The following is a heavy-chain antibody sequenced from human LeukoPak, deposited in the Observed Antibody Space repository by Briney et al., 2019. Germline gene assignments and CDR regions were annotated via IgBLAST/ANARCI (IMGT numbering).Heavy chain of an antibody. Sequence: PSETLSLTCTVSGGSISSSGYYWGWIRQPPGKGLEWIGSIYYSGSTYYNPSLKSRVTISVDTSKNQFSLKLSSVTAADTAVYYCARGVAVVPATHYYCDYWGQGSLVSVSS. J-gene: IGHJ4*02. V-gene: IGHV4-39*01. CDR3: ARGVAVVPATHYYCDY. CDR1: GGSISSSGYY. D-gene: IGHD2-2*01. CDR2: IYYSGST.